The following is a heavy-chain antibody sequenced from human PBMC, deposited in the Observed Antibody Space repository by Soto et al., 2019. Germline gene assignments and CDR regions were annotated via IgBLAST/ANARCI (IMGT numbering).Heavy chain of an antibody. CDR2: INTYNGNT. Sequence: QVQLVQSGAEVKNPGASVKVSCKASGYTFTRYGIGWARQAPGQGLEWMGWINTYNGNTNYAQNDQGRVTLTKDTSTSTAYMELRSLRSNDTAIYYCAMVDVHATPRPPDVWGQGTTVIVSS. J-gene: IGHJ6*02. CDR3: AMVDVHATPRPPDV. V-gene: IGHV1-18*01. D-gene: IGHD2-8*01. CDR1: GYTFTRYG.